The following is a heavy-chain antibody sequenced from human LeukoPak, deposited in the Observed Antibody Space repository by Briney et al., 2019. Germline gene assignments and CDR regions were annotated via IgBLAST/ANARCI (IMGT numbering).Heavy chain of an antibody. V-gene: IGHV1-46*01. CDR1: GYTFTNYY. J-gene: IGHJ4*02. CDR3: ASGHGYMDY. CDR2: INPSGDST. Sequence: GASVKVSCKASGYTFTNYYMHWVRQAPGQGLEWMGVINPSGDSTNYAQKFQGRVTMTRDTSTSAVYMELNSLRSEDTAVYYCASGHGYMDYWGQGTLVTVSS.